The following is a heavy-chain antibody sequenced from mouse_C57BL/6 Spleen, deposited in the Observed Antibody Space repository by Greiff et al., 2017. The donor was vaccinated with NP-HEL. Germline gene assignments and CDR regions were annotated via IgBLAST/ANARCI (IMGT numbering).Heavy chain of an antibody. CDR2: IRRKSNNDAT. Sequence: EVQGVESGGGLVQPKGSLKLSCAASGFSFNTYAMNWVRQAPGKGLEWVARIRRKSNNDATYYADSVKDRFTISRDDSESMLYLQMNNVKTEDTAMYYCVRQGDYVLFAYWGQGTLVTVSA. D-gene: IGHD2-4*01. CDR3: VRQGDYVLFAY. CDR1: GFSFNTYA. J-gene: IGHJ3*01. V-gene: IGHV10-1*01.